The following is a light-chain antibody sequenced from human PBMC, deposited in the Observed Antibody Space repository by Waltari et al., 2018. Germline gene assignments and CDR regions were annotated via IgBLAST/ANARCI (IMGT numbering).Light chain of an antibody. CDR3: LQHNAYPRT. CDR2: EAS. CDR1: QGITND. V-gene: IGKV1-17*01. J-gene: IGKJ2*01. Sequence: DIQMTQSPSSLSASVGDRVTITCRASQGITNDLGWYQQKPGKAPKRLIYEASSLQSGVPSRFSGSGFGTEFTLIISSLQPEDFATYYCLQHNAYPRTFGQGTKLEIK.